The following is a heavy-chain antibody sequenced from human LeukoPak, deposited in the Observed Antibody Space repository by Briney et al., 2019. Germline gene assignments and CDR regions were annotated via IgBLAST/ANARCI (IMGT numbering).Heavy chain of an antibody. Sequence: SETLSLTCAVYGGSFSGYYWSWIRQPPGKGLEWIGEINHSGSTNYNPSLKSRVTISVDTSKNQFSLKLSSVTAADTAVYYCANSGSGWNYYYYGMDVWGQGTTVTVSS. CDR2: INHSGST. CDR3: ANSGSGWNYYYYGMDV. J-gene: IGHJ6*02. CDR1: GGSFSGYY. D-gene: IGHD6-19*01. V-gene: IGHV4-34*01.